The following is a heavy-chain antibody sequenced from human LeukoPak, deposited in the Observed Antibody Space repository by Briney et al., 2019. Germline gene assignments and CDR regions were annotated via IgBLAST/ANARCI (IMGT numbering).Heavy chain of an antibody. D-gene: IGHD3-10*01. V-gene: IGHV6-1*01. Sequence: SQTLSLTRAISGDSVSSNSAAWNWIRQSPSRGLEWLGRTYYRSKWYSDYAVSVGSRITINPDTSKNQFSLQLNSVTPEDTAVYYCAYYGDPPYNWFDPWGQGTLVTVSS. CDR1: GDSVSSNSAA. CDR3: AYYGDPPYNWFDP. J-gene: IGHJ5*02. CDR2: TYYRSKWYS.